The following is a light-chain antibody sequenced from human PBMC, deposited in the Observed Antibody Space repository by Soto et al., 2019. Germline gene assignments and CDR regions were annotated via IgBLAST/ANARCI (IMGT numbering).Light chain of an antibody. V-gene: IGKV3-20*01. CDR1: QSVSTNS. CDR3: QQYGSSVLT. J-gene: IGKJ4*01. CDR2: GAS. Sequence: EIGLTQSPDTLSLSPGERATLSCRASQSVSTNSLAWYQQKRGQAPRPLIYGASSRATGTPDRFSGSGSGTDFTLIISRLEPEDFAVYYCQQYGSSVLTFGGGTKVEIK.